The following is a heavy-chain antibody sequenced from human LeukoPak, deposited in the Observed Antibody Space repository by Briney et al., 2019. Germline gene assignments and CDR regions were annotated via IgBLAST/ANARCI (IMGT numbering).Heavy chain of an antibody. CDR2: IYDDDRT. Sequence: GGSLRLSCTASGFTVSGTLMDWVRQAPGKGLEWVSVIYDDDRTVYTDSVKGRFTISRDNSKNMVYHKMNSLRPEDSAVYYCTRVRAGTQRWVEFDLWGPGTLVTVSS. J-gene: IGHJ5*02. D-gene: IGHD5-18*01. CDR3: TRVRAGTQRWVEFDL. V-gene: IGHV3-66*02. CDR1: GFTVSGTL.